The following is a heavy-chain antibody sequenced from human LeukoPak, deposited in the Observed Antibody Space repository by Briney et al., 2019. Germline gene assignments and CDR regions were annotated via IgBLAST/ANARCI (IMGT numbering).Heavy chain of an antibody. D-gene: IGHD6-6*01. J-gene: IGHJ6*03. Sequence: GGSLRLSCAASGFTFSSYWMSWVRQAPGKGLEWVANIKQDGSEKYYVDSVRGRFTISRDNAKNSLYLQMNSLRAEDTAVYYCASGGVIAARREYYYYYMDVWGKGTTVTVSS. CDR3: ASGGVIAARREYYYYYMDV. CDR2: IKQDGSEK. V-gene: IGHV3-7*01. CDR1: GFTFSSYW.